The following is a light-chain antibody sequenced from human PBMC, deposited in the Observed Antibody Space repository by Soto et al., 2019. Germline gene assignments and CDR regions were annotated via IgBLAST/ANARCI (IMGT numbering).Light chain of an antibody. V-gene: IGKV1-39*01. CDR3: QQTHTFPWT. CDR2: AAS. Sequence: DLQMTQSPSSLSASVRDRVTITCRASQSIGSNLNWYQQSPGKAPKLLVFAASSKPRGVPLRSDARGSGTDFSLTIYNLQPEDFVTYYCQQTHTFPWTFGQGTKVDVK. CDR1: QSIGSN. J-gene: IGKJ1*01.